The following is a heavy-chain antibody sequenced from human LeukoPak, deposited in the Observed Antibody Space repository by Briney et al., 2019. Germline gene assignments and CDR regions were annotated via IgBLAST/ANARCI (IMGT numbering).Heavy chain of an antibody. CDR2: IYYSGST. V-gene: IGHV4-59*08. D-gene: IGHD2-15*01. Sequence: PSETLSLTWTVSGGSISSYYWSWIRQPPGKGLEWIGYIYYSGSTNYNPSLKSRVTISVDTSKNQFSLKLSSVTAADTAVYYCARARSADSEVDYWGQGTLVTVSS. J-gene: IGHJ4*02. CDR3: ARARSADSEVDY. CDR1: GGSISSYY.